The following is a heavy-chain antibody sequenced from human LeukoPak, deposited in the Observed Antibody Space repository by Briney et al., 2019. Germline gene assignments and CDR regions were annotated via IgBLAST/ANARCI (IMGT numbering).Heavy chain of an antibody. Sequence: GGSLRLSCAASGVTISSNYMTWVRQAPGKGLEWVALIYSGGATYYTDSVKGRFTISRDNSKNSLYLQMNSLRAEDTAVYYCARDSIAVAGTDYWRQGTLVTVSS. D-gene: IGHD6-19*01. CDR2: IYSGGAT. J-gene: IGHJ4*02. CDR3: ARDSIAVAGTDY. V-gene: IGHV3-53*01. CDR1: GVTISSNY.